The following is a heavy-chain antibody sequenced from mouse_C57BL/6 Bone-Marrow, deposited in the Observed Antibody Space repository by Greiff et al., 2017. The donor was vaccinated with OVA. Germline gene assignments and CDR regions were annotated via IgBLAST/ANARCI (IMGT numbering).Heavy chain of an antibody. CDR2: IYPGGGYT. D-gene: IGHD2-2*01. CDR3: ARGGLGSWFAD. Sequence: QVQLQQSGAELVRPGTSVKMSCKASGYTFTNYWIGWAKQRPGHGLEWIGDIYPGGGYTNYNEKFKGKATLTADKSSSTAYMQFSSLTSEDSAIYYCARGGLGSWFADWGQGTLVTVSA. J-gene: IGHJ3*01. CDR1: GYTFTNYW. V-gene: IGHV1-63*01.